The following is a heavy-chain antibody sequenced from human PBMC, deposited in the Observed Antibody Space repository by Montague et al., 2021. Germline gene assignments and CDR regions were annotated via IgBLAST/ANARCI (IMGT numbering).Heavy chain of an antibody. V-gene: IGHV4-34*01. D-gene: IGHD4-23*01. CDR2: ISHTGST. Sequence: SETLSLTCAVYGGSLSGYIWNWIRQPPGRDLEWIGQISHTGSTSYNPSLKSRVTISVDTSKNQFSLKLSSVTAADTAVYYGVVTPSLYYHGMDVWGQGTTVTVSS. CDR3: VVTPSLYYHGMDV. J-gene: IGHJ6*02. CDR1: GGSLSGYI.